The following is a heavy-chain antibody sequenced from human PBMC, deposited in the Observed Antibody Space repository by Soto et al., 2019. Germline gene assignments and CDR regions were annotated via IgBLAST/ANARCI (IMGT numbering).Heavy chain of an antibody. CDR1: GFTFSSYG. J-gene: IGHJ6*02. V-gene: IGHV3-33*01. Sequence: PVGSLRLSCAVSGFTFSSYGMQWGRQAPSKGLEWVAVIWYDGSNKYYADSVKGRFTISRDNSKNTLYLQMNSLRAEDTAVYYCARELVVVPAAITYYYGMDVWGQGNTVTVSS. CDR3: ARELVVVPAAITYYYGMDV. D-gene: IGHD2-2*02. CDR2: IWYDGSNK.